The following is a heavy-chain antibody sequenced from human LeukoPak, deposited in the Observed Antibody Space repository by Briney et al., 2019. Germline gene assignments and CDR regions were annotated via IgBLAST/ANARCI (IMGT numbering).Heavy chain of an antibody. CDR2: INAGNGNT. CDR1: GYTFISYA. Sequence: GASVKVSCKASGYTFISYAMHWVRQAPGQRLEWMAWINAGNGNTKYSQKFQGRVTITSDTSASTAYMELSSLRSEDTAVYYCASGKIVVVTAIQPYYYGMDVWGQGTTVTVSS. D-gene: IGHD2-21*02. J-gene: IGHJ6*02. CDR3: ASGKIVVVTAIQPYYYGMDV. V-gene: IGHV1-3*01.